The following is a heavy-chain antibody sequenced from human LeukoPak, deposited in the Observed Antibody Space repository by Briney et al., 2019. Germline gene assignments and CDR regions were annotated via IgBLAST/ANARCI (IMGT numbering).Heavy chain of an antibody. J-gene: IGHJ4*02. D-gene: IGHD4-17*01. CDR1: GGTFSSYA. CDR3: ARLSDDPSTVTTDLGY. CDR2: IIPILDIA. V-gene: IGHV1-69*04. Sequence: ASVKVSCKASGGTFSSYAISWVRQAPGQGLEWMGRIIPILDIANYAQKFQGKVTITADKSTNTAYMELSSLRSEDTAVYYCARLSDDPSTVTTDLGYWGQGTLVTVSS.